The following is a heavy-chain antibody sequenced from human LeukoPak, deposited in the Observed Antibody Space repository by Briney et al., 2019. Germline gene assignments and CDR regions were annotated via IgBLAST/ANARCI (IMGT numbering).Heavy chain of an antibody. J-gene: IGHJ6*02. CDR2: ISGSDGNT. D-gene: IGHD1-14*01. V-gene: IGHV3-23*01. CDR1: GFTFSNYA. Sequence: GGSLRLSCAATGFTFSNYAMSWVRQAPGKGLECVSTISGSDGNTYYADSVKGRFTISRDTSKNTLYLQMNSLRSEDTAVYYCARGGNEYYYGMDVWGQGTTVTVSS. CDR3: ARGGNEYYYGMDV.